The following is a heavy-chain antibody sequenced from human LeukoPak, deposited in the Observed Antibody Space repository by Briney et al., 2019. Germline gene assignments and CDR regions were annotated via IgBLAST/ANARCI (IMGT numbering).Heavy chain of an antibody. CDR3: AKPDIVLMVYANGGFDI. D-gene: IGHD2-8*01. V-gene: IGHV3-23*01. CDR1: GFTFSSYA. J-gene: IGHJ3*02. CDR2: ISGSGGST. Sequence: PGGSLRLSCAASGFTFSSYAMSWVRQAPGKGLEWVSAISGSGGSTYYADSVKGRFTISRDNSKNTLYLQMNSLRAEDTAVYYCAKPDIVLMVYANGGFDIWGQGTMVTVSS.